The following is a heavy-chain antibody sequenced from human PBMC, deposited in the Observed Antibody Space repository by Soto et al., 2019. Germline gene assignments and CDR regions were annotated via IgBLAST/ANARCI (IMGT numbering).Heavy chain of an antibody. V-gene: IGHV1-69*11. Sequence: ASVKVSCKASGGTFSSYAISWVRQAPGQGLEWMGRIIPFIGTANYAQKLQGRVTITADESTSTAYMELSSLRSEDTAVYYCARGGVVVPPSFLFRPSNYGMDVWGQGTTVTVSS. D-gene: IGHD2-2*01. J-gene: IGHJ6*02. CDR2: IIPFIGTA. CDR3: ARGGVVVPPSFLFRPSNYGMDV. CDR1: GGTFSSYA.